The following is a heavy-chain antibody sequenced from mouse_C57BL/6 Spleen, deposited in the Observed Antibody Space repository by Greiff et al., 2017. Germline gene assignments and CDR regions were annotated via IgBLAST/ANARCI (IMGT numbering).Heavy chain of an antibody. V-gene: IGHV5-9-1*02. Sequence: EVKVVESGEGLVKPGGSLKLSCAASGFTFSSYAMSWVRQTPEKRLEWVAYISSGGDYIYYADTVKGRFTISRDNARNTLYLQMSSLKSEDTAMYYCTRDYGSSHWYFDVWGTGTTVTVSS. CDR1: GFTFSSYA. CDR3: TRDYGSSHWYFDV. J-gene: IGHJ1*03. D-gene: IGHD1-1*01. CDR2: ISSGGDYI.